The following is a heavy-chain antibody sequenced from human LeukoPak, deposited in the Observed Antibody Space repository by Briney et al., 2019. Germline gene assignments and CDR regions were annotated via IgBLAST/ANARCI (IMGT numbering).Heavy chain of an antibody. CDR3: ATSVVVPAATYYYYYGMDV. J-gene: IGHJ6*02. CDR2: FDPEDGET. D-gene: IGHD2-2*01. CDR1: GYTLTELS. V-gene: IGHV1-24*01. Sequence: ASVKVSCKVSGYTLTELSMHWVRQAPGKGLEWMGGFDPEDGETIYAQKFQGRVTMTEGTSTDTAYMELSSLRSEDTAVYYCATSVVVPAATYYYYYGMDVWGQGTTVTVSS.